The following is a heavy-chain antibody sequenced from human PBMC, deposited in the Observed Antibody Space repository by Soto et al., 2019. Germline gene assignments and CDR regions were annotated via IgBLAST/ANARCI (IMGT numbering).Heavy chain of an antibody. J-gene: IGHJ3*02. Sequence: ASVKVSCKASGYTFTGYYMHWVRQAPGQGLEWMGWINPNSGGTNYAQKFQGWVTMTRDTSISTAYMELSRLRSDGTAVYYCARATGLSADHPSGVHSSSWPYDAFDIWGQGTRVTVSS. CDR2: INPNSGGT. CDR1: GYTFTGYY. V-gene: IGHV1-2*04. CDR3: ARATGLSADHPSGVHSSSWPYDAFDI. D-gene: IGHD6-13*01.